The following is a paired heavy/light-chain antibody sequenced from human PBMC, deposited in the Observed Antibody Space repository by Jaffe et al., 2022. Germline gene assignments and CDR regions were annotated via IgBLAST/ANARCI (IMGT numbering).Heavy chain of an antibody. CDR3: AKRASHGQFDY. J-gene: IGHJ4*02. CDR2: IGTGGGST. V-gene: IGHV3-23*04. Sequence: EVQLVESGGDLVQPGGSLRLSCAASGFTFSSYAMSWVRQAPGKGLEWVSIIGTGGGSTYYADSVKGRFTISRDDSQNALYLQLNSLRAEDTAVYYCAKRASHGQFDYWGQGTLVTVSS. CDR1: GFTFSSYA.
Light chain of an antibody. V-gene: IGKV1-16*02. Sequence: DIQMTQSPSSLSASVGDRVTITCRASQGINNYLAWFQQKPGKAPKSLIYAASSLQSGVPSKFSGSGSGTDFTLTISSLQPEDFATYYCQQYNSFPLTFGGGTKVEIK. CDR2: AAS. J-gene: IGKJ4*01. CDR3: QQYNSFPLT. CDR1: QGINNY.